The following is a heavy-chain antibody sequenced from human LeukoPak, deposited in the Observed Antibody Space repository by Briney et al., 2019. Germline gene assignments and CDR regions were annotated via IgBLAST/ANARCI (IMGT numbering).Heavy chain of an antibody. J-gene: IGHJ3*01. CDR2: TYYRSQWYN. CDR3: AGGYAFDV. Sequence: SQTLSLTFAISGDSVSNNDGAWNWLRQSPSRGLEWLGRTYYRSQWYNDYARSVMSRISVDPDTSKNQFSLQLRSVTPDDTAVYYCAGGYAFDVWGQGTTVIVSS. V-gene: IGHV6-1*01. CDR1: GDSVSNNDGA.